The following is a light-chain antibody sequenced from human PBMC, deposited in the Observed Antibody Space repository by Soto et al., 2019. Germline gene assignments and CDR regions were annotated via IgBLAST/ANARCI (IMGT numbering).Light chain of an antibody. CDR1: SSDVGAYNY. Sequence: HSALTQPASVSGSPGQSITISCTGTSSDVGAYNYVSWYQHHPGKVPKLLIYEVTNRPSGVSDRFSGSKSGNTASLTISGLQAEDEADYYCSSKRDSSALFVFGTGTKVTV. J-gene: IGLJ1*01. CDR3: SSKRDSSALFV. V-gene: IGLV2-14*01. CDR2: EVT.